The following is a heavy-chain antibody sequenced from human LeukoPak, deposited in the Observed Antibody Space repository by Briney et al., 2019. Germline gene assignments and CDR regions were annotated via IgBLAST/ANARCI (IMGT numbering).Heavy chain of an antibody. V-gene: IGHV1-18*01. Sequence: ASVKVSCKASGGTFSSYAISWVRQAPGQGLEWMGWISAYNGNTDYVQKLQGRVTMTTDTSTGTAYMELRSLRSDDTAVYYCARETYYASRSYYMDYWGQGTLVTVSS. CDR3: ARETYYASRSYYMDY. CDR1: GGTFSSYA. CDR2: ISAYNGNT. J-gene: IGHJ4*02. D-gene: IGHD3-10*01.